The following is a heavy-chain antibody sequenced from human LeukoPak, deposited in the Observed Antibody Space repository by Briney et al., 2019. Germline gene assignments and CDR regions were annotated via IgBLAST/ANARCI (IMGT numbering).Heavy chain of an antibody. Sequence: SETLSLTCTVSGGSISSSSYYWGWIRQPPGTGLEWSGSIYYSGSTYYNPSLKSRVTISVDTSKNQFSLKLSSVTAADTAVYYCARVPQLVPDYWGQGTLVTVSS. CDR3: ARVPQLVPDY. J-gene: IGHJ4*02. D-gene: IGHD6-6*01. CDR2: IYYSGST. V-gene: IGHV4-39*07. CDR1: GGSISSSSYY.